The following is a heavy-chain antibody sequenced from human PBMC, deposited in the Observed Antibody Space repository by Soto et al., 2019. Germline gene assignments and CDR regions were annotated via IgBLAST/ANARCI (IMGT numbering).Heavy chain of an antibody. CDR3: ARDNLNSKYCGGDCGKIFHFDY. CDR1: GFSFSSYG. CDR2: IWYDGSNK. Sequence: GGSLRLSCSASGFSFSSYGMHWVRQAPGKGLEWVAVIWYDGSNKYYADSVKGRFTISRDNSKNTLYLQMNSLRAEDTAVYYCARDNLNSKYCGGDCGKIFHFDYWGQGTLVTVSS. V-gene: IGHV3-33*08. J-gene: IGHJ4*02. D-gene: IGHD2-21*02.